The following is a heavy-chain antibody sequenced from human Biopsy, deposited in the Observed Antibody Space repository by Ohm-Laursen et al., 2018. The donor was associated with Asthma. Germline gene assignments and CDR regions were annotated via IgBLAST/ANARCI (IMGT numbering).Heavy chain of an antibody. D-gene: IGHD3-3*01. CDR1: GFTFRSYA. CDR2: IASHGSNI. V-gene: IGHV3-74*01. CDR3: ARDVMEWYLPAFDF. Sequence: SLRLSCAASGFTFRSYAMHWVRQAPGKGLVWASRIASHGSNINYADSVKGRFTISRDDAKNTLYLQMNSLRPDDTAVYYCARDVMEWYLPAFDFWGQGTLVTVSS. J-gene: IGHJ4*02.